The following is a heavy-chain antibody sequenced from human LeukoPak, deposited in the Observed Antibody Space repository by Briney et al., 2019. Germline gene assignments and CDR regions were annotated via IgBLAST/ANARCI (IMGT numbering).Heavy chain of an antibody. V-gene: IGHV1-8*01. D-gene: IGHD3-10*01. CDR1: GYTFTRYD. CDR3: ARGPRPSITMVRGVPRYYFDY. Sequence: ASVKVSCKASGYTFTRYDINWVRQATGQGLEWMGWMNPNSGNTGYAQKFQGRVTMTRNTSISTAYMELSSLRSEDTAVYYCARGPRPSITMVRGVPRYYFDYWGQGTLVTVSS. J-gene: IGHJ4*02. CDR2: MNPNSGNT.